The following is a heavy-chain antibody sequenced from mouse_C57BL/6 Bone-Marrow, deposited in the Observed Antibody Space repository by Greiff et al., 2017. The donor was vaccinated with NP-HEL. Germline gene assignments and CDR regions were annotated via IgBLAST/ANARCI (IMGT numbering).Heavy chain of an antibody. CDR3: ASPYYFDY. CDR2: IDPSDSYT. Sequence: QVQLQQPGAELVRPGTSVKLSCKASGYTFTSYWMHWVKQRPGQGLEWIGVIDPSDSYTNYNQKFKGKATLTVYTSSSTAYMQLSSLTSEDSAVYYCASPYYFDYWGQGTTLTVSS. J-gene: IGHJ2*01. V-gene: IGHV1-59*01. CDR1: GYTFTSYW.